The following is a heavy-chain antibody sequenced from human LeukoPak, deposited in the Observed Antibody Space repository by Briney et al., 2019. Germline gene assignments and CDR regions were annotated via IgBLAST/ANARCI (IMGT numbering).Heavy chain of an antibody. D-gene: IGHD4-17*01. V-gene: IGHV3-23*01. CDR1: GFTFSSYA. CDR3: AKVADYGDYFDY. Sequence: GRSLRLSCAPSGFTFSSYAMNWVRQAPGKGLEWVSAISTSGGSTYYANSGKGRSTICRATYKNTLYLQMNSLRAEDTAVYYCAKVADYGDYFDYWGQGTLVTVSS. J-gene: IGHJ4*02. CDR2: ISTSGGST.